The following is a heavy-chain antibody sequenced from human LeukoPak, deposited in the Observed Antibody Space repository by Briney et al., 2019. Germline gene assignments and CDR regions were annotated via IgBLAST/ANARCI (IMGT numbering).Heavy chain of an antibody. Sequence: GGSLRLSCAASGFTFSTYWMHWVRQAPGKGLVWVSHINSDGSTRGYADSVKGRFTISRDNSKNTLYLQMNSLGAEDTAVYYCARGRRGDYPLDFFDYWGQGTLVTVSS. J-gene: IGHJ4*02. CDR1: GFTFSTYW. CDR3: ARGRRGDYPLDFFDY. V-gene: IGHV3-74*01. D-gene: IGHD4-17*01. CDR2: INSDGSTR.